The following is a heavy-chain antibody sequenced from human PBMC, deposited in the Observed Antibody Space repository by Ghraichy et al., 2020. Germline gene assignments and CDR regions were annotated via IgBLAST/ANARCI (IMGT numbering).Heavy chain of an antibody. D-gene: IGHD7-27*01. CDR1: GFTFSSFA. V-gene: IGHV3-64*01. Sequence: GSLRLSCAASGFTFSSFAMHWVRQAPGKGLEYVSSISSNGATTNYASSVKGRFTISRDNSNNTLYLQMGSLRAYDRAVYYCARAKTGDYSASDYWGQGTLVTVSS. CDR2: ISSNGATT. CDR3: ARAKTGDYSASDY. J-gene: IGHJ4*02.